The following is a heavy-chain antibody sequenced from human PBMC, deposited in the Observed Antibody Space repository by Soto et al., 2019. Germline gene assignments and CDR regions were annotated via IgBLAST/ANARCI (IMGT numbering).Heavy chain of an antibody. CDR1: GYTFTSYD. CDR3: ARASYLDPAFDI. D-gene: IGHD2-2*03. CDR2: VNPNSGNT. V-gene: IGHV1-8*01. J-gene: IGHJ3*02. Sequence: QVQLVQSGAEVKRPGASVKVSCKASGYTFTSYDFNWVRQAPGQGLEWMGWVNPNSGNTDYAQKFQGRFTMTRNTSIRTAYMELSSLRSEDTAVYYCARASYLDPAFDIWGQGTMVTVSS.